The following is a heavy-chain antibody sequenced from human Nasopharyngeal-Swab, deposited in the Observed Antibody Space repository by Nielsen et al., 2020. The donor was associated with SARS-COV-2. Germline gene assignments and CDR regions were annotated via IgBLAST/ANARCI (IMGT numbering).Heavy chain of an antibody. CDR3: AKDRDSGDDSGEYYHYYGMDV. D-gene: IGHD5-12*01. V-gene: IGHV4-59*12. J-gene: IGHJ6*02. CDR2: IYYSGST. Sequence: SETLSLTCTVSVGSISSYYWSWIRQPPGKGLEWIGYIYYSGSTNYNPSLKSRVTISVDTSKNQFSLKLSSVTAADTAMYYCAKDRDSGDDSGEYYHYYGMDVWGQGTSVTVS. CDR1: VGSISSYY.